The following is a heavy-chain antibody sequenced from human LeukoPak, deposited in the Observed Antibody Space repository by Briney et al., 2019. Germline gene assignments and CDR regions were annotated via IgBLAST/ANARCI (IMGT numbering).Heavy chain of an antibody. CDR3: ARDRAAFGVVQVGY. J-gene: IGHJ4*02. D-gene: IGHD3-3*01. CDR2: INSDGTNT. V-gene: IGHV3-74*01. CDR1: TFTFSRYW. Sequence: GGSLRLSCAASTFTFSRYWMHWVRQARGKGLVWVSRINSDGTNTYYAESVKGRFTISRDNTKNTLYLQMNSLRTEDTAVYYCARDRAAFGVVQVGYWGQGTLVTVSS.